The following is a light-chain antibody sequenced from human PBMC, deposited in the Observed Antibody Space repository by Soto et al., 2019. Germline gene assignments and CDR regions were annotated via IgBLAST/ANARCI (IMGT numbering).Light chain of an antibody. J-gene: IGLJ1*01. Sequence: QSALTQPASVSGSPGQSITISCTATSSDVGSFNYVSWYQHHPGKAPKLMIYEVTSRPSGVSNRFSGSKSGNTASLTISGLQAEDVADYYCVSYATSTTLYVFGSGTKLTVL. CDR3: VSYATSTTLYV. CDR2: EVT. CDR1: SSDVGSFNY. V-gene: IGLV2-14*01.